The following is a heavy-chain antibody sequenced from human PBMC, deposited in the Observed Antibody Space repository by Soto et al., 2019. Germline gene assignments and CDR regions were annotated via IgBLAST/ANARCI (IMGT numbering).Heavy chain of an antibody. D-gene: IGHD2-2*01. CDR2: IYYSGST. V-gene: IGHV4-30-4*01. CDR3: AGDEGKYQLPSDY. J-gene: IGHJ4*02. CDR1: GGSISSGDYY. Sequence: KSSETLSLTCTVSGGSISSGDYYWSWIRQPPGKGLEWIGYIYYSGSTYYNPSLKSRVTISVDTSKNQFSLKPSSVTAADTAVYYCAGDEGKYQLPSDYSGPGTMVTVSS.